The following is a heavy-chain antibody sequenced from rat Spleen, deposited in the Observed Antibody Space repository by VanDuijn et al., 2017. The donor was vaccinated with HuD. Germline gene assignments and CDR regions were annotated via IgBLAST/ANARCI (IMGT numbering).Heavy chain of an antibody. Sequence: EVQLVESGGGLVQPGRSLKLSCAASGLTFSNYYMAWVRQAPTKGLEWVASITNSGGSTYYRDSVKGRFTISRDNAKSTLYLQMDSRRSEDTATYYCTRDYVMDAWGQGASVTVSS. J-gene: IGHJ4*01. CDR3: TRDYVMDA. CDR2: ITNSGGST. V-gene: IGHV5-27*01. CDR1: GLTFSNYY.